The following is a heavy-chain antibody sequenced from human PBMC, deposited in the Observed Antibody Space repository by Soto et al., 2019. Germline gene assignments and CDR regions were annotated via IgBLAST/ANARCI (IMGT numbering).Heavy chain of an antibody. Sequence: QVQLVESGGGVVQPGRSLRLSCAASGFTFSSYAMHWVRQAPGKGLEWVAVISYDGSNKYYADSVKGRFTISRDNSKNPLYLQMNSLRAEDTAVYYCARDPLFWSGYFPPFSSYYGMDVWGQGPTVTVSS. J-gene: IGHJ6*02. V-gene: IGHV3-30-3*01. CDR2: ISYDGSNK. CDR1: GFTFSSYA. CDR3: ARDPLFWSGYFPPFSSYYGMDV. D-gene: IGHD3-3*01.